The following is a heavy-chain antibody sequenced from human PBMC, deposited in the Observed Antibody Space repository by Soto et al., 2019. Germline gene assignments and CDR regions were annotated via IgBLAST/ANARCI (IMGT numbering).Heavy chain of an antibody. V-gene: IGHV1-69*01. CDR3: ARDPRSITGTTSSEDFKH. D-gene: IGHD1-20*01. Sequence: QAQLMQSGAEVKKPGSSVKVSCKASGGTFSGYAINWVRQAPGQGLEWMGGIIPLLGITDYGQKFQGRITIAADESTGTAYMELRGLRSEDTAVYYCARDPRSITGTTSSEDFKHWGQGTLVSVSS. CDR1: GGTFSGYA. J-gene: IGHJ1*01. CDR2: IIPLLGIT.